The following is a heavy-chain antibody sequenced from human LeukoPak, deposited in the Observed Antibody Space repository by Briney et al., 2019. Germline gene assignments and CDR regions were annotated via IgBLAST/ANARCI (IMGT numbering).Heavy chain of an antibody. Sequence: SETLSLTCTVSGGSIDNDSFYWGWIRQPPGKGLEWIGNMYYSGSTYYNPSLKSRLTISVDTSKNQFSLKLSSVTAADTAVYYCARTGVATSRYYYYAMDVWGQGTTVTVSS. CDR1: GGSIDNDSFY. D-gene: IGHD5-12*01. CDR3: ARTGVATSRYYYYAMDV. CDR2: MYYSGST. V-gene: IGHV4-39*01. J-gene: IGHJ6*02.